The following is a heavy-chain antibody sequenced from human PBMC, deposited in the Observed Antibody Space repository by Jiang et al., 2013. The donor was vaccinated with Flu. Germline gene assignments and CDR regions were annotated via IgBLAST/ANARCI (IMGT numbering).Heavy chain of an antibody. J-gene: IGHJ3*02. CDR3: ARMFYGGTEWYGDAFDI. D-gene: IGHD3-3*01. V-gene: IGHV1-2*04. CDR2: INVDSGGT. Sequence: SGAEVKKPGASVKVSCKASGYTFTGYFMHWVRQAPGQGLEWMGWINVDSGGTHYAQKFQGWVTMTRDTSISTAYMELSRLKSDDTATYYCARMFYGGTEWYGDAFDIWGQGTMVTVSS. CDR1: GYTFTGYF.